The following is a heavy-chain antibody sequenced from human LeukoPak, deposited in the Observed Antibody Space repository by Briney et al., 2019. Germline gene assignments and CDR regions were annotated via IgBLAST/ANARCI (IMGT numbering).Heavy chain of an antibody. Sequence: QTGGSLRLSCEVSGFSVDGNYMTWVRQVPGRGLEWVALIFSGDSTDYPDSVKGRFTISRDKSKNTLHLQMDSLRPEDTAMYYCALTYYFDRGGYSYFDYWGQGALVTVSS. CDR1: GFSVDGNY. CDR2: IFSGDST. J-gene: IGHJ4*02. CDR3: ALTYYFDRGGYSYFDY. V-gene: IGHV3-53*01. D-gene: IGHD2/OR15-2a*01.